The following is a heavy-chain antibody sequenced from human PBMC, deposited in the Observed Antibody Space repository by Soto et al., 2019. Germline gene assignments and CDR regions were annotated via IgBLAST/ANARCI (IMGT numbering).Heavy chain of an antibody. Sequence: SETLSLTCTVSGGSISSYYWSWIRQPPGKGLEWIGYIYYSGSTNYNPSLKSRVTISVDTSKNQFSLKLSSVTAADTAVYYCARLKGEHAGFDPWGQGTLVTVSS. V-gene: IGHV4-59*08. CDR3: ARLKGEHAGFDP. CDR1: GGSISSYY. CDR2: IYYSGST. D-gene: IGHD3-16*01. J-gene: IGHJ5*02.